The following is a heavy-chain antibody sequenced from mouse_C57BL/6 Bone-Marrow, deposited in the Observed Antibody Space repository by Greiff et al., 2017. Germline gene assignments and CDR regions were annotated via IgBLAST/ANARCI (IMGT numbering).Heavy chain of an antibody. V-gene: IGHV5-4*01. CDR1: GFTFSSYA. D-gene: IGHD1-1*01. J-gene: IGHJ1*03. Sequence: EVMLVESGGGLVKPGGSLKLSCAASGFTFSSYAMSWVRQTPEKRLEWVATISDGGSYTYYPDNVKGRFTISRDNAKNNLYLQMSHLKSEDTAMYYCARDRIYYYGSSYVGWYFDVWGTGTTVTVSS. CDR3: ARDRIYYYGSSYVGWYFDV. CDR2: ISDGGSYT.